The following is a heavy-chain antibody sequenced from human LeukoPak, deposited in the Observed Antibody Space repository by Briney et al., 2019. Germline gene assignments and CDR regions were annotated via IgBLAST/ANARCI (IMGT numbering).Heavy chain of an antibody. V-gene: IGHV1-18*01. CDR3: AREVVPAAILRWFDP. Sequence: ASVKVSCKASGYTFTSYGISWVRQAPGQGLEWMGWISAYNGNTNYAQKLQGRVTMTTDTSTSTAYMELRSLRSDDTAVYSCAREVVPAAILRWFDPWGQGTLVTVSS. CDR1: GYTFTSYG. J-gene: IGHJ5*02. D-gene: IGHD2-2*01. CDR2: ISAYNGNT.